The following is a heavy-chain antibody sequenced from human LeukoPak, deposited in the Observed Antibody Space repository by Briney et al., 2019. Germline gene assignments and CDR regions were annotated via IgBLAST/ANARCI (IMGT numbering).Heavy chain of an antibody. D-gene: IGHD3-22*01. CDR1: GGSISSYY. CDR2: IYYSGST. J-gene: IGHJ4*02. V-gene: IGHV4-59*01. Sequence: SETLSLTCTVSGGSISSYYWSWIRQPPGKGLEWIGYIYYSGSTNYNPSLKSRVTISVDTSKNQFSLKLSSVTAAATAVYYCARGGNYYDSSGYWLWGQGTPVTVSS. CDR3: ARGGNYYDSSGYWL.